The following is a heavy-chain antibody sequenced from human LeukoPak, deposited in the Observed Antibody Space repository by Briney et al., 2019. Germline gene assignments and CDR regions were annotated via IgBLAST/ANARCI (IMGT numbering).Heavy chain of an antibody. J-gene: IGHJ3*02. Sequence: SETLSLTCTVSGYSISSGYYWGWIRQPPGKGLEWIGNIYHSGSTYYNPSLKSRVTISVDTSKNQFSLKLSSVTAADTAVYYCARGSPTYYDFWSGYSGGDAFDIWGQGTMVTVSS. CDR1: GYSISSGYY. CDR2: IYHSGST. D-gene: IGHD3-3*01. CDR3: ARGSPTYYDFWSGYSGGDAFDI. V-gene: IGHV4-38-2*02.